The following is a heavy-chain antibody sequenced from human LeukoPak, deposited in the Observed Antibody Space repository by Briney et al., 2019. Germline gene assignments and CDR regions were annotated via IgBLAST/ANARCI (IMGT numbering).Heavy chain of an antibody. CDR3: TRDRTDSSGWHGDAFDI. V-gene: IGHV4-39*07. J-gene: IGHJ3*02. D-gene: IGHD6-19*01. Sequence: PSETLSLTCTVSGGSISSSSYYWGWIRQPPGKGLEWIGSIYYSGSTYYNPSLKSRVTISVDTSKNQFSLKLSSVTAADTAVYYCTRDRTDSSGWHGDAFDIWGQGTMVTVSS. CDR2: IYYSGST. CDR1: GGSISSSSYY.